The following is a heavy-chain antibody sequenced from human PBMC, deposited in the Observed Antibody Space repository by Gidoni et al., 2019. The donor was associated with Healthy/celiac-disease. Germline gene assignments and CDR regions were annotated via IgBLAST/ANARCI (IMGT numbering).Heavy chain of an antibody. Sequence: QLQLQESGPGLVKPSETLSLTCTVSGGSISSSSYYWGWIRQPPGKGLEWIGSIYYSGSTYYNPSLKSRVTISVDTSKNQFSLKLSSVTAADTAVYYCARLGRIPDHYYGMDVWGQGTTVTVSS. CDR3: ARLGRIPDHYYGMDV. J-gene: IGHJ6*02. V-gene: IGHV4-39*01. D-gene: IGHD2-21*01. CDR1: GGSISSSSYY. CDR2: IYYSGST.